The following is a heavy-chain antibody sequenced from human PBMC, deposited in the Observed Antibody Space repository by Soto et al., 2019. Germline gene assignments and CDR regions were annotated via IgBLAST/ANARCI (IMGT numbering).Heavy chain of an antibody. CDR3: TRDEGGSYDSWFHP. D-gene: IGHD1-26*01. V-gene: IGHV3-21*01. CDR1: TFSLYS. Sequence: VQVVASGGGLVKPGGSLTLSCNFTFSLYSMNWVRQAPGKGLEWVASISSGAAYIKYADSVQGRFTISRDNAKSSVSLQMSSLRVEDTAVYFCTRDEGGSYDSWFHPWGQGTQVTVSA. CDR2: ISSGAAYI. J-gene: IGHJ5*02.